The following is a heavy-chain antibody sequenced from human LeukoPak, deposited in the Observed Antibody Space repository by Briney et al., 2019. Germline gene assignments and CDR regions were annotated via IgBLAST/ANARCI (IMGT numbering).Heavy chain of an antibody. D-gene: IGHD6-13*01. CDR3: ARSPVEAYSSSWYGRSGRIYNWFDP. Sequence: ASVKVSCKASGYTFTSYYMHWVRQAPGQGLEWMGIINPSGGSTSYAQKFQGRVTMTRDTSKNQFSLKLSSVTAADTAVYYCARSPVEAYSSSWYGRSGRIYNWFDPWGQGTLVTVSS. J-gene: IGHJ5*02. V-gene: IGHV1-46*01. CDR2: INPSGGST. CDR1: GYTFTSYY.